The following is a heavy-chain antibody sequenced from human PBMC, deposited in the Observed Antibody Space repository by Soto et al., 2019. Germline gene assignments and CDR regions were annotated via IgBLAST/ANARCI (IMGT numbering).Heavy chain of an antibody. CDR3: ARVAIVVVPAAYYFDY. D-gene: IGHD2-2*01. Sequence: SETLSLTCTVSGGSISSGGYYWSWIRQHPGKGLEWIGYIYYSGSTYYNPSLKSRVIISVDTSKNQFSPKLSSVTAADTAVYYCARVAIVVVPAAYYFDYWGQGTLVTVS. CDR1: GGSISSGGYY. J-gene: IGHJ4*02. V-gene: IGHV4-31*03. CDR2: IYYSGST.